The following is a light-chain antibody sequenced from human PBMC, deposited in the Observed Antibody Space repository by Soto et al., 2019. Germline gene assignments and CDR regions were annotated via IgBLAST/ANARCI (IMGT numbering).Light chain of an antibody. J-gene: IGKJ1*01. V-gene: IGKV3-20*01. CDR3: QQYGSSGT. CDR1: QSVSNNY. CDR2: GTS. Sequence: EIVLTQSPGTLSLRERATLSCRASQSVSNNYLAWYQQKPGQAPRLLIYGTSNRATGIPDRFSGSGSGTDFTLTISRLEPEDFAVYYCQQYGSSGTFGQGTKVEIK.